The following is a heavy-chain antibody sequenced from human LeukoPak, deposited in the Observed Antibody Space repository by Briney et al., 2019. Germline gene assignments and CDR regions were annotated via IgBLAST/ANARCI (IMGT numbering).Heavy chain of an antibody. CDR2: ISGSGDTT. J-gene: IGHJ4*02. Sequence: GGSLRLSCVASGFTFSSYAMSWVRQAPGKGLEWVSAISGSGDTTHYADSGKGRFTISRDNSKNTLYLQMSSLRAEDTAVYYCAKDPRLVRGVIVDYWGQGTLVTVSS. V-gene: IGHV3-23*01. CDR1: GFTFSSYA. CDR3: AKDPRLVRGVIVDY. D-gene: IGHD3-10*01.